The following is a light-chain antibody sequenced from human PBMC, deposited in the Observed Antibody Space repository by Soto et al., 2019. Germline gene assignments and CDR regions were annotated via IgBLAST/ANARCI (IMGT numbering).Light chain of an antibody. CDR1: SSDVGSYNL. CDR2: EGS. Sequence: QSVLTQPASVSGSPGQSITISCTGTSSDVGSYNLVSWYQQHPGKAPKLMIYEGSKRPSGVSNRFSGSKSGNTASLTISGIKAEDEADYYCCSYAGSSTDVVFGGGTKLTVL. CDR3: CSYAGSSTDVV. J-gene: IGLJ2*01. V-gene: IGLV2-23*01.